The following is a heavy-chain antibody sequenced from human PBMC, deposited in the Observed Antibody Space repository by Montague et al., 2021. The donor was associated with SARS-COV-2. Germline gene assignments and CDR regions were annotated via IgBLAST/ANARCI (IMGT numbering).Heavy chain of an antibody. D-gene: IGHD3-22*01. Sequence: SLRLSCAASGFTFSTQAMHWVRQTPGKGLEWVASITFDGIDEHYXYSVKGRFTVSSDNSDNTQSLQMKILRAEDTALYYCSSERSYDCSGCCDFDYWGQGTLVTVSS. CDR3: SSERSYDCSGCCDFDY. J-gene: IGHJ4*02. CDR2: ITFDGIDE. CDR1: GFTFSTQA. V-gene: IGHV3-30-3*01.